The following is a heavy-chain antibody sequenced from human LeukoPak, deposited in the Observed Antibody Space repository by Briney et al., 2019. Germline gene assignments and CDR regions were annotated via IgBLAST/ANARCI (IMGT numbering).Heavy chain of an antibody. D-gene: IGHD1-1*01. CDR3: ARDDDTAGIDY. CDR1: GGSISSSSYY. Sequence: SETLSLTCTVSGGSISSSSYYWSWLRQTPEKGLEWIGYISYSGSTNYNPSLKSRVTISADTSKNQFSLKLRSVTAADTAVYYCARDDDTAGIDYWGQGTLVTVSS. CDR2: ISYSGST. V-gene: IGHV4-61*01. J-gene: IGHJ4*02.